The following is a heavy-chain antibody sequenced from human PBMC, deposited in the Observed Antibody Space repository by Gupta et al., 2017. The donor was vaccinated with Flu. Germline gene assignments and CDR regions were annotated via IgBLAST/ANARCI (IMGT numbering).Heavy chain of an antibody. CDR1: GFTFSSYG. J-gene: IGHJ6*02. CDR2: ISYDGSNK. CDR3: AKSRVAGTRDYYYYYGMDV. Sequence: QVQLVESGGGVVQPGRSLRLSCAASGFTFSSYGMHWVRQAPGKGLEWVAVISYDGSNKYYADSVKGRFTISRDNSKNTLYLQMNSLRAEDTAVYYCAKSRVAGTRDYYYYYGMDVWGQGTTVTVSS. V-gene: IGHV3-30*18. D-gene: IGHD6-19*01.